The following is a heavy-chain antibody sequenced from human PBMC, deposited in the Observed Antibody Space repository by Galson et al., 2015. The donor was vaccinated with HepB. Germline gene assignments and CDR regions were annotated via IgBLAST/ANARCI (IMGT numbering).Heavy chain of an antibody. J-gene: IGHJ5*02. CDR3: ARDLPYSGSYYGSMGPFDP. CDR1: GFTFSSYW. D-gene: IGHD1-26*01. CDR2: IKQDGSEK. V-gene: IGHV3-7*03. Sequence: SLRLSCAASGFTFSSYWMSWVRQAPGKGLEWVANIKQDGSEKYYVDSVKGRFTISRDNAKNSLYLQMNSLRAEDTAVYYCARDLPYSGSYYGSMGPFDPWGQGTLVTVSS.